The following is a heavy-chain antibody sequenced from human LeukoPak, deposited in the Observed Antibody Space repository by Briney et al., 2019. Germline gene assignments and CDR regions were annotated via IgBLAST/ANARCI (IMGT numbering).Heavy chain of an antibody. D-gene: IGHD5-12*01. CDR1: GFTFSNYG. CDR2: ISGRTGAT. V-gene: IGHV3-23*01. Sequence: GGSLRLSCAVSGFTFSNYGMSWVRQAPGKGLEWVSAISGRTGATYYADSEKGRFTISRDNSKSTLYLQMDSLRAEDTAVYYCAKCGNSGCHLIDYWGQGTLVTVSS. J-gene: IGHJ4*02. CDR3: AKCGNSGCHLIDY.